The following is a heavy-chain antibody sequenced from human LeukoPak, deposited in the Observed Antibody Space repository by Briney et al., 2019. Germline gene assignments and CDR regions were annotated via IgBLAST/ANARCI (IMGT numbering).Heavy chain of an antibody. J-gene: IGHJ4*02. Sequence: ASVKVSCKASGYTFTGYYMHWVRQAPGQGLEWMGRINPNSGCTNYVQKFQGRVTMTRDTSISTAYMELSRLSSDDTAVYYCARDPTYYYDSSGYYFWGQGTLVTVSS. CDR3: ARDPTYYYDSSGYYF. CDR2: INPNSGCT. CDR1: GYTFTGYY. V-gene: IGHV1-2*06. D-gene: IGHD3-22*01.